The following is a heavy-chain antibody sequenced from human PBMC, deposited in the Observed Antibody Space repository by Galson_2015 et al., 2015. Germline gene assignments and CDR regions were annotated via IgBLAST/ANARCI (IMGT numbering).Heavy chain of an antibody. CDR3: ARDQPEQQLVLGYYGMDV. J-gene: IGHJ6*02. V-gene: IGHV1-69*13. Sequence: SVKVSCKASGGTFSSYAISWVRQAPGQGLEWMGGIIPIFGTANYAQKFQGRVTITADESTSTAYMELSSLRSEDTAVYYCARDQPEQQLVLGYYGMDVWGQGTTVTVSS. CDR2: IIPIFGTA. CDR1: GGTFSSYA. D-gene: IGHD6-13*01.